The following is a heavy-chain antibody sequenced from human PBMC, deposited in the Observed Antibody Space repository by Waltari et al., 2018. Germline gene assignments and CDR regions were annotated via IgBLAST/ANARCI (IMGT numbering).Heavy chain of an antibody. CDR2: MNYNGDSV. CDR3: VKETGYYYFDY. CDR1: GFPFDDYG. V-gene: IGHV3-9*01. D-gene: IGHD3-9*01. Sequence: EVQLVESGGGLVQPGRSLRLSCAASGFPFDDYGMHWVRQAPGKGLEWVSTMNYNGDSVHYADSVKGRFTISRDNAKNSLYLQMNSLRPEDTALYYCVKETGYYYFDYWGRGTLVTVSS. J-gene: IGHJ4*02.